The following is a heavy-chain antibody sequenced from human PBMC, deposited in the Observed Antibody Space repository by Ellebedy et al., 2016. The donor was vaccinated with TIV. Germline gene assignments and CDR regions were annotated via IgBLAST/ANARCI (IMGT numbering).Heavy chain of an antibody. CDR3: VRESTTGVIGEYDY. V-gene: IGHV3-13*01. CDR2: IDTSGGT. Sequence: GESLKISCAGSGFTFSMYDMHWVRQARGKGLEWVSAIDTSGGTSYSDSVKGRFSISRENAWNSMYLQMNSLGVGDTAVYYCVRESTTGVIGEYDYWGQGTLVTVSS. J-gene: IGHJ4*02. CDR1: GFTFSMYD. D-gene: IGHD1/OR15-1a*01.